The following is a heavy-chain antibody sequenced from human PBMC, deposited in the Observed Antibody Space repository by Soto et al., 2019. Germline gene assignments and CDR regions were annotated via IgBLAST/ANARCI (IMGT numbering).Heavy chain of an antibody. CDR2: IVVGSGNT. J-gene: IGHJ5*02. D-gene: IGHD3-10*01. CDR1: GLTFTSAA. V-gene: IGHV1-58*01. Sequence: SVKVSCNASGLTFTSAAVQWVRQARGQRLEWIGWIVVGSGNTNYAQKFQERVTVTRDMSTSTAYMELSSLRSEDTAVYYCAAGSSRRSASLEWLDPWGKGSLVTVSS. CDR3: AAGSSRRSASLEWLDP.